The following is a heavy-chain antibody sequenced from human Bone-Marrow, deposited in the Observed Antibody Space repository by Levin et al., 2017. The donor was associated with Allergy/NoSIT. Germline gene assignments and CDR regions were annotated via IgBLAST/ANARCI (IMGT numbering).Heavy chain of an antibody. D-gene: IGHD2-15*01. CDR1: GFTFSSYS. V-gene: IGHV3-21*01. CDR2: ISSSSSYI. J-gene: IGHJ4*02. Sequence: GGSLRLSCAASGFTFSSYSMNWVRQAPGKGLEWVSSISSSSSYIYYADSVKGRFTISRDNAKNSLYLQMNSLRAEDTAVYYCARVGLGYCSGGSCYGENYWGQGTLVTVSS. CDR3: ARVGLGYCSGGSCYGENY.